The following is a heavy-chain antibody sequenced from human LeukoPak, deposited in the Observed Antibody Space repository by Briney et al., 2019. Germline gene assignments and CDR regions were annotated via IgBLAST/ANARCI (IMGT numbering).Heavy chain of an antibody. D-gene: IGHD2-2*01. CDR1: GGTFSSYA. V-gene: IGHV1-69*04. Sequence: GSSVKVSCKASGGTFSSYAISWVRQAPGQGLEWMGRIIPILGIANYAQKFQGRVTITADKSTSTAYMELSSLRSEDTAVYYCASPVVPAATAGHYYYGMDVWGQGTTVTVSS. CDR2: IIPILGIA. CDR3: ASPVVPAATAGHYYYGMDV. J-gene: IGHJ6*02.